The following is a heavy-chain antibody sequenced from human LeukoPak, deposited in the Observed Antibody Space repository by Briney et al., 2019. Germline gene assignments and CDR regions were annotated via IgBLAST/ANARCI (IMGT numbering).Heavy chain of an antibody. V-gene: IGHV4-34*01. Sequence: SETLSLTCAVYGGSFSGYYWSWIRQPPGKGLEWIGEINHSGGTNYNPSLKSRVTISVDTSKNQFSLKLSSVTAADTAVYYCARGPYSSGWYRGYFDYWGQGTLVTVSS. J-gene: IGHJ4*02. CDR1: GGSFSGYY. CDR3: ARGPYSSGWYRGYFDY. D-gene: IGHD6-19*01. CDR2: INHSGGT.